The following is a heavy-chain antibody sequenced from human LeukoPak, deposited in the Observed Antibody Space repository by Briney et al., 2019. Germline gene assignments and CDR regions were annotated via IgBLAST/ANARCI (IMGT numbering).Heavy chain of an antibody. Sequence: SVKASCKASGGTFSSYAISWVRQAPGQGLEWMGGIIPIFGTANYAQKFQGRVTITADESTSTAYMELSSLRSEDTAVYYCASPYCSGGSCYSYYFDYWGQGTLVTVSS. CDR1: GGTFSSYA. J-gene: IGHJ4*02. V-gene: IGHV1-69*01. CDR3: ASPYCSGGSCYSYYFDY. CDR2: IIPIFGTA. D-gene: IGHD2-15*01.